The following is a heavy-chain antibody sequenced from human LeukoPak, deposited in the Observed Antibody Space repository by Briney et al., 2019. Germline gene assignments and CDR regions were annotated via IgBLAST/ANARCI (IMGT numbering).Heavy chain of an antibody. CDR1: GGSFSGYY. Sequence: SETLSLTCAVYGGSFSGYYWSWLRQSPGKGMEWIGEINHRGGTNYNPSLKSRVITSVDTSKNQCSLKLSSVTAADTAVYYCVRELAVARAAFDMWGQGTMVTVSS. CDR2: INHRGGT. J-gene: IGHJ3*02. D-gene: IGHD6-19*01. CDR3: VRELAVARAAFDM. V-gene: IGHV4-34*01.